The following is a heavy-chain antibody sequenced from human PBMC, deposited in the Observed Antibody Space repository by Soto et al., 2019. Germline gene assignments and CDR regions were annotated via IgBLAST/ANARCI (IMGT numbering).Heavy chain of an antibody. J-gene: IGHJ6*02. CDR1: GFTFSSYS. CDR2: ISSSSSTI. V-gene: IGHV3-48*01. D-gene: IGHD6-19*01. CDR3: ARNGYSSGWYNPAYYGMDV. Sequence: GGSLRLSCAASGFTFSSYSMNWVRQAPGKGLEWVSYISSSSSTIYYADSVKGRFTISRDNAKNSLYLQMNSLRAEDTAVYYCARNGYSSGWYNPAYYGMDVWGQGTTVTAP.